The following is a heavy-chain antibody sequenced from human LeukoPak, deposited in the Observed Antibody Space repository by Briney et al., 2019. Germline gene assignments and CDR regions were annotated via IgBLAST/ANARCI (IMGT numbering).Heavy chain of an antibody. CDR1: GFTFSSYA. Sequence: PGGSLRLSCAASGFTFSSYAMSWVRQAPGKGLEWVSAISGSGGNTYYADSVKGRFTISRDNSKNTLYLQMNSLRAEDTAVYYRAKVPSPVGATHYFDYWGQGTLVTVSS. J-gene: IGHJ4*02. CDR3: AKVPSPVGATHYFDY. V-gene: IGHV3-23*01. CDR2: ISGSGGNT. D-gene: IGHD1-26*01.